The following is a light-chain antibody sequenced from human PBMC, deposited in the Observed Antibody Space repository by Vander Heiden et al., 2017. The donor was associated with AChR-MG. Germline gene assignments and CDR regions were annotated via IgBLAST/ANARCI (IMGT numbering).Light chain of an antibody. CDR2: DAS. V-gene: IGKV3-11*01. J-gene: IGKJ2*01. CDR3: QQRSNWPRT. Sequence: ELVLTQSPATLSLSPGDSATLSCRASQSVSTYLAWYQQKPGQAPRLLIYDASNRATGIPARFSGSGSGTDFTLTISSLEPEDFAVYYCQQRSNWPRTFGQGTKLEIK. CDR1: QSVSTY.